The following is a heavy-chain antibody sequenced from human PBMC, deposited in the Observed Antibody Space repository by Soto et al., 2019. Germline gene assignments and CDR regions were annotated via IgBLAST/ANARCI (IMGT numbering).Heavy chain of an antibody. V-gene: IGHV1-24*01. J-gene: IGHJ4*02. CDR2: FEPEDGET. CDR3: ATDFIAAAGPLKDY. D-gene: IGHD6-13*01. Sequence: GASVKVSCKVSGYTLTELSMHWVRQAPGKGLEWMGGFEPEDGETIYAQKFQGRVTMTEDTSTDTAYMELSSLRSEDTAVYYCATDFIAAAGPLKDYWGQGPMVTVPS. CDR1: GYTLTELS.